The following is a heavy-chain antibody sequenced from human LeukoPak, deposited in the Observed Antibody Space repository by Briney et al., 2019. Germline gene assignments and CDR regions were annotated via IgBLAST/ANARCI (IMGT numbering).Heavy chain of an antibody. J-gene: IGHJ4*02. CDR3: TTLYYYDSSGYYSPVFDY. CDR2: IKSKTDGGTT. D-gene: IGHD3-22*01. V-gene: IGHV3-15*01. Sequence: PGGSLRLSCAASGFSFSSHWMHWVRQAPGKGLEWVGRIKSKTDGGTTDYAAPVKGRFTISRDDSKNTLYLQMNSLKTEDTAVYYCTTLYYYDSSGYYSPVFDYWGQGTLVTVSS. CDR1: GFSFSSHW.